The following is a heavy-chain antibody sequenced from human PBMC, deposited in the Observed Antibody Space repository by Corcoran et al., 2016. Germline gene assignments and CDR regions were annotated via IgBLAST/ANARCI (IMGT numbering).Heavy chain of an antibody. CDR3: ARDFMDWNYVSYYYGMCV. Sequence: QLQLQESGPGLVKPSETLSLTCTVSGGSISSSSYYWGWIRQPPGKGLEWIGSIYYSGSTYYNPSLKSRVTISVDTSKNQFSLKLSSVTAADTAVYYCARDFMDWNYVSYYYGMCVWGQGTTVTVSS. CDR1: GGSISSSSYY. D-gene: IGHD1-7*01. CDR2: IYYSGST. V-gene: IGHV4-39*07. J-gene: IGHJ6*02.